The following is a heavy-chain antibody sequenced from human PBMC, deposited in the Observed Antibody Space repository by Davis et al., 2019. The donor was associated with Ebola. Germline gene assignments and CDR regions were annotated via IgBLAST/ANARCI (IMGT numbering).Heavy chain of an antibody. CDR1: GGSISSYY. J-gene: IGHJ4*02. V-gene: IGHV4-59*01. CDR2: IYYSGST. D-gene: IGHD6-19*01. CDR3: ARVSSSGWFNFDY. Sequence: PSETLSLTCTVSGGSISSYYWSWIRQPPGKGLEWIGYIYYSGSTNYNPSLKSRVTISVDTSKNQFSLKLSSVTAADTAVYYCARVSSSGWFNFDYWGQGTLVTVSS.